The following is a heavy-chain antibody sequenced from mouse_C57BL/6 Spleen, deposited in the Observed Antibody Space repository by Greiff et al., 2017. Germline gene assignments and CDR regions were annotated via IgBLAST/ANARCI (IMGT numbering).Heavy chain of an antibody. CDR1: GFTFSDYG. J-gene: IGHJ2*01. V-gene: IGHV5-17*01. D-gene: IGHD3-2*02. Sequence: EVKVVESGGGLVKPGGSLKLSCAASGFTFSDYGMHWVRQAPEKGLEWVAYISSGSSNIYYADTVKGRFTISRDNAKNTLFLQMTLLRSEDTAMYYCARPPAQAALDYWGQGTTLTVSS. CDR3: ARPPAQAALDY. CDR2: ISSGSSNI.